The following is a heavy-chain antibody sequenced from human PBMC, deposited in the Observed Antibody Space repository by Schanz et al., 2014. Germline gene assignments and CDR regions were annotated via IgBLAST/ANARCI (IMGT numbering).Heavy chain of an antibody. CDR2: ITSGSAK. V-gene: IGHV3-11*01. CDR3: AREKRRTEVVLDH. CDR1: GFTFRDYQ. J-gene: IGHJ4*02. Sequence: QVQLVESGGGLVKPGGSLRLSCTASGFTFRDYQMTWIRQAPGKGLEWVSYITSGSAKFYADSVKGRFTISRDNAKNSLYLQMNSLRAEDTAVYYCAREKRRTEVVLDHWGQGTPVTVSS.